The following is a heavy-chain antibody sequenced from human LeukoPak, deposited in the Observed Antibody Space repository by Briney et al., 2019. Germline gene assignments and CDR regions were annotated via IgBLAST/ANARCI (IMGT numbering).Heavy chain of an antibody. CDR2: IYPGDSDT. V-gene: IGHV5-51*01. CDR3: ARQKYSSSWYVWFDP. Sequence: RGESLQTSCKGSGSSFTSYWIGWVRQMPGKGLEWMGIIYPGDSDTRYSPSFQGQVTISADKSISTAYLQWSSLKASDTAMYYCARQKYSSSWYVWFDPWGQGTLVTVSS. CDR1: GSSFTSYW. J-gene: IGHJ5*02. D-gene: IGHD6-13*01.